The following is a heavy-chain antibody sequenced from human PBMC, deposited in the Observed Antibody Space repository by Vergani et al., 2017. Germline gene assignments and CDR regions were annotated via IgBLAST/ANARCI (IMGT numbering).Heavy chain of an antibody. CDR1: GFTFSTSA. CDR2: LTGGGGST. CDR3: VNDAGSYQNFFDA. D-gene: IGHD1-26*01. J-gene: IGHJ4*02. Sequence: EVQLLESGGSLKQPGGSVRLSCAASGFTFSTSAMHWVRQAPGKGLEWVSALTGGGGSTYYADSFKGRFIISRDNSRDTLYLQINSLRAEDTATYYCVNDAGSYQNFFDAWCRETLVTVSS. V-gene: IGHV3-23*01.